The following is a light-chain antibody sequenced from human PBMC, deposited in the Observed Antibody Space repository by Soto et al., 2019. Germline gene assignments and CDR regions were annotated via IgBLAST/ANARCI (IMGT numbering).Light chain of an antibody. Sequence: DIQLTHSPSTLSASVLYVVTITFRASRSISTWLALYQQKPGKAPRLLVYEASYLESGVPTRFSGSGSRTDFSLTISSLQPGDFATYYCKKSKSFPLNFGGGTKVDIK. CDR2: EAS. J-gene: IGKJ4*01. V-gene: IGKV1-5*01. CDR3: KKSKSFPLN. CDR1: RSISTW.